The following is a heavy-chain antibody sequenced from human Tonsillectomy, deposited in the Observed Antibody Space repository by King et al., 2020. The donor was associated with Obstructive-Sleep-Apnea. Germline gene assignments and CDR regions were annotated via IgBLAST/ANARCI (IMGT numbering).Heavy chain of an antibody. Sequence: VQLVESGGGLVQPGGSLRLSCAASGFTFSSYAMSWVRQAPGKGLEWVSAISGSGGSPYYADSVKGRFTISRDNSKNTLYLQINSLRAEDTAVYYCAKAQYYYDSGLDYWGQGTLVTVSS. CDR1: GFTFSSYA. V-gene: IGHV3-23*04. J-gene: IGHJ4*02. D-gene: IGHD3-22*01. CDR2: ISGSGGSP. CDR3: AKAQYYYDSGLDY.